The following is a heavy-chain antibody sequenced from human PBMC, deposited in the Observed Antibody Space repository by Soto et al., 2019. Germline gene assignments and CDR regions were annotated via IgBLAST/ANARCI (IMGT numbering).Heavy chain of an antibody. J-gene: IGHJ4*02. CDR1: GCYVSSRY. CDR2: ISSGGST. V-gene: IGHV3-66*01. CDR3: AKDLLQLSGTFYY. D-gene: IGHD3-16*02. Sequence: TGGSLRLSCAASGCYVSSRYISSVRQAPGKGLEWVSVISSGGSTYYADSVKGRFTISRDNSKNTLYLQMNSLRAEDTAVYYCAKDLLQLSGTFYYWGQGTLVTVSS.